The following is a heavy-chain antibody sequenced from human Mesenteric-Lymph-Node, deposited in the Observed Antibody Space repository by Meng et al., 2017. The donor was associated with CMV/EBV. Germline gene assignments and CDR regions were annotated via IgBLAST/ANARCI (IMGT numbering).Heavy chain of an antibody. V-gene: IGHV3-30*02. Sequence: GESLKISCVASGFTFSRYTVHWVRQAPGKGLEWVAFIRYDGSNKYYADSVKGRFTISRDNSKNTLYLQMNSLRAEDTAVYYCAKDGSTTVVTRYFDYWGQGTLVTVSS. CDR3: AKDGSTTVVTRYFDY. CDR2: IRYDGSNK. CDR1: GFTFSRYT. D-gene: IGHD4-23*01. J-gene: IGHJ4*02.